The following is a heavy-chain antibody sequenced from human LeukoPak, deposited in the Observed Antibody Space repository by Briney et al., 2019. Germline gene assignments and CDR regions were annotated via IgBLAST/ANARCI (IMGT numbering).Heavy chain of an antibody. Sequence: ASVKVSCKSSGYSFNDYYLHWVRQAPGQGLEWMGWINPNSGRTHYAPKFQGRVTLTTDTSITTAYMELSRLISGGTALYYCARDSSDILTGYYHFWGQGTLVTVSS. CDR3: ARDSSDILTGYYHF. V-gene: IGHV1-2*02. J-gene: IGHJ4*02. D-gene: IGHD3-9*01. CDR1: GYSFNDYY. CDR2: INPNSGRT.